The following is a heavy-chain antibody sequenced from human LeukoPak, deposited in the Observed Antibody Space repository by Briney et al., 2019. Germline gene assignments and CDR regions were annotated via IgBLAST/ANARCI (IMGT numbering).Heavy chain of an antibody. D-gene: IGHD4-11*01. Sequence: GGSLRLSCAASGFTVSSNYMNWVRQAPGKGLEWVSSISSSSSYIYYADSVKGRFTISRDNAKNSLYLQMNSLRAEDTAVYYCAKGTGYYSNYVYFDYWGQGTLVTVSS. CDR3: AKGTGYYSNYVYFDY. V-gene: IGHV3-21*04. J-gene: IGHJ4*02. CDR1: GFTVSSNY. CDR2: ISSSSSYI.